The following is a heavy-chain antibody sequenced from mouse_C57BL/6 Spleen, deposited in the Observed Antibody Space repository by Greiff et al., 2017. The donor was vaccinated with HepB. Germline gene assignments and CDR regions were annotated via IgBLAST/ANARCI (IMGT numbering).Heavy chain of an antibody. D-gene: IGHD1-1*01. J-gene: IGHJ4*01. Sequence: QVQLQQPGAELVKPGASVKMSCKASGYTFTSYWITWVKQRPGQGLEWIGDIYPGSGSTNYNGKFKSKATLTVDTSSGTAYMQLSGLTSENSAVYYCAAITTVVATDYAMDYWGQGTSVTVSS. CDR1: GYTFTSYW. V-gene: IGHV1-55*01. CDR2: IYPGSGST. CDR3: AAITTVVATDYAMDY.